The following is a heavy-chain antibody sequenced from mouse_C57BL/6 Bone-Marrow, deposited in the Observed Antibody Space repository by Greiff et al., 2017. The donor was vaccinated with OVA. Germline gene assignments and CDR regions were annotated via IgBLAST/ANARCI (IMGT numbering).Heavy chain of an antibody. Sequence: QVQLKQSGPELVKPGASVKISCKASGYAFSSSWMNWVKQRPGQGLEWIGRIYPGDGDTNYNGKFKGKATLTADKSSSTAYMQLSSLTSEDSAVYYCARWLPLDYWGQGTTLTVSS. CDR2: IYPGDGDT. V-gene: IGHV1-82*01. J-gene: IGHJ2*01. CDR1: GYAFSSSW. D-gene: IGHD2-2*01. CDR3: ARWLPLDY.